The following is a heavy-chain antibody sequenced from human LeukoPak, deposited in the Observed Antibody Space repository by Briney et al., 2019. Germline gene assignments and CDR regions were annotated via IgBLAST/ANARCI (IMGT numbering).Heavy chain of an antibody. CDR2: IYYSGST. Sequence: TSETLSLTCTVSGGSISSYYWSWIRQPPGKGLEWIGYIYYSGSTNYDPSLKSRVTISVDTSKNQFSLKLSSVTAADTAVYYYARAGYCSSTSCYFDYWGQGTLVTVSS. CDR1: GGSISSYY. D-gene: IGHD2-2*01. V-gene: IGHV4-59*01. J-gene: IGHJ4*02. CDR3: ARAGYCSSTSCYFDY.